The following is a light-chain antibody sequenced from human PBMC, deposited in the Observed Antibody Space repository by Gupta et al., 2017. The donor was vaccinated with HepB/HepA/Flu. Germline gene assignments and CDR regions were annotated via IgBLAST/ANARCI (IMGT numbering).Light chain of an antibody. CDR3: QQSYSTPFT. V-gene: IGKV1-39*01. Sequence: DIQVTQSPSSLSASVGDRVTITCRASQSIGDYLNWYQQRPGKAPKFLIYAASSLQSGVPSRFSGSGSGTDFTLTISSLHIEDFATYYCQQSYSTPFTFGQGTKLQIK. J-gene: IGKJ2*01. CDR1: QSIGDY. CDR2: AAS.